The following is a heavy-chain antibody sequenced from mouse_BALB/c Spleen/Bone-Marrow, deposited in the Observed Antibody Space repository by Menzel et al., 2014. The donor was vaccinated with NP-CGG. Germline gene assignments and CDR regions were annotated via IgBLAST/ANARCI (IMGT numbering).Heavy chain of an antibody. CDR1: GYTFTSSW. J-gene: IGHJ2*01. V-gene: IGHV1S130*01. CDR2: IHPNSGNT. D-gene: IGHD3-2*02. CDR3: ARSGFDY. Sequence: VQLQQSGSVLVRPGASVKLSCKASGYTFTSSWMHRAKQRPGQGLEWIGEIHPNSGNTNYNEKFKGKATLTVDTSSSTAYVDLSGLTSEDSAVYYCARSGFDYWGQGTTLTVSS.